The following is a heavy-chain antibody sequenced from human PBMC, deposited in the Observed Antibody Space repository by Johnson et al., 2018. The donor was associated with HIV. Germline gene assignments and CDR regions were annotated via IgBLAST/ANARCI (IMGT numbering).Heavy chain of an antibody. D-gene: IGHD2-2*01. CDR1: GFTFSSYA. CDR2: ISYDGSNK. Sequence: QVQLVESGGGVVQPGRSLRLSCAASGFTFSSYAMHWVRQAPGKGLEWVAVISYDGSNKYYADSVKGRFTISRDNSKNTLYLQMNSLRVEDTAVYDCVRTLKYCSSTTCSDAFDIWGQGTMVTVSS. CDR3: VRTLKYCSSTTCSDAFDI. J-gene: IGHJ3*02. V-gene: IGHV3-30*04.